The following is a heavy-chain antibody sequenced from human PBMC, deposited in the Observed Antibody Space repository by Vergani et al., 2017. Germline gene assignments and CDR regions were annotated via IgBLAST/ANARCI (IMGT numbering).Heavy chain of an antibody. D-gene: IGHD3-22*01. V-gene: IGHV3-9*01. J-gene: IGHJ4*02. Sequence: EVQLVESGGGLVQPGRSLRLSCAASGFTFDDYAMHWVRQAPGKGLEWVSGISWNSGSIGYADSVKGRFTISRDNAKNSLYLQMNSLRDEDTAVYYCARAGYYYDSSGYFTFDYWGQGTLVTVSS. CDR2: ISWNSGSI. CDR3: ARAGYYYDSSGYFTFDY. CDR1: GFTFDDYA.